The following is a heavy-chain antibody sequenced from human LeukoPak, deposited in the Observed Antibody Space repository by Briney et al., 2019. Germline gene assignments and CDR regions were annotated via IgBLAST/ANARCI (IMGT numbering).Heavy chain of an antibody. J-gene: IGHJ3*02. CDR2: IIPIFGTA. CDR3: ARVTLWAFDI. V-gene: IGHV1-69*13. CDR1: GCTFSSYA. D-gene: IGHD1-14*01. Sequence: GASVKVSCKASGCTFSSYAISWVRQAPGQGLEWMGGIIPIFGTANYAQKFQGRVTITADESTSTAYMELSSLRSEDTAVYYCARVTLWAFDIWGQGTMVTVSS.